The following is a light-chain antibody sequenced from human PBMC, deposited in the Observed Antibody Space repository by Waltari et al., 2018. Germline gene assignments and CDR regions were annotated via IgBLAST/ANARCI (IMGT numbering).Light chain of an antibody. CDR2: EVS. CDR1: SSDVGGYDY. J-gene: IGLJ2*01. Sequence: QSALTQPASVSGSPGQSITISCTGTSSDVGGYDYVSWYQQHPGKAPKRMIYEVSSRPAGVSNRFSGSKSCNTASLTISGLQAEDEAHYYCNSYTSSLTLVFGGGTKLTVL. V-gene: IGLV2-14*01. CDR3: NSYTSSLTLV.